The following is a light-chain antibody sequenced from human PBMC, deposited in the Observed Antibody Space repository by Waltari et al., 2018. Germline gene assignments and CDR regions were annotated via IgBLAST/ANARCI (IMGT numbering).Light chain of an antibody. V-gene: IGKV1-39*01. Sequence: IQMTQSPSSLSASVGDRVTITCRASQSITTLLNWYQQRPRKAPKLLIYASSSLQSGVPSRFSGSGSGTDFTLTISRLQPEDFATYYCQQSYSTPSFGGGTKVEI. CDR2: ASS. CDR3: QQSYSTPS. CDR1: QSITTL. J-gene: IGKJ4*01.